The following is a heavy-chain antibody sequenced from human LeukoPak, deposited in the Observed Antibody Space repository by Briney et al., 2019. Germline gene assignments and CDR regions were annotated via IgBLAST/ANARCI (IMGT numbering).Heavy chain of an antibody. Sequence: PSETLSLTYTVSGRSISSYYWSWIRQPPGKGLEWIGYIYYSGSTNYNPSLKSRVTISVDTSKNQFSLKLSSVTAADTAVYYCARDSGSSYDYWGQGTLVTVSS. J-gene: IGHJ4*02. CDR3: ARDSGSSYDY. CDR2: IYYSGST. CDR1: GRSISSYY. D-gene: IGHD6-13*01. V-gene: IGHV4-59*01.